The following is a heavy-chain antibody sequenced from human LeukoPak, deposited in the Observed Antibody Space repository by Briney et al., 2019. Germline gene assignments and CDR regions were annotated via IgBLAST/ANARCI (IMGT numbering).Heavy chain of an antibody. J-gene: IGHJ4*02. V-gene: IGHV4-59*01. CDR1: GGSISGYY. D-gene: IGHD4/OR15-4a*01. CDR3: PRHSQDYGGRFDY. CDR2: IYYSGGT. Sequence: VKPSETLSLTCTVSGGSISGYYWSWIRPPPGKGLEWIWYIYYSGGTNYNPSLKSRVTISVDTSKNQFSLKLSSVTAADTAVYSCPRHSQDYGGRFDYWGQGTLVTVSS.